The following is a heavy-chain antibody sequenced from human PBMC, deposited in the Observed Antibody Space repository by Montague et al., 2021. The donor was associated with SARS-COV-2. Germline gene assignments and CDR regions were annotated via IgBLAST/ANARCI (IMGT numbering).Heavy chain of an antibody. CDR1: GGSFSTYS. CDR3: ARLSDGVVPSPILGVGPYYSYYYMDV. J-gene: IGHJ6*03. Sequence: SETLSLTCAVHGGSFSTYSWNWIRQPPGKGLEWIGEIRHGGSTNYNPSLKSRVTISADTSKNQFSLKLTSVAAADTAVYYCARLSDGVVPSPILGVGPYYSYYYMDVWGKGTTVTVSS. D-gene: IGHD3-10*01. CDR2: IRHGGST. V-gene: IGHV4-34*01.